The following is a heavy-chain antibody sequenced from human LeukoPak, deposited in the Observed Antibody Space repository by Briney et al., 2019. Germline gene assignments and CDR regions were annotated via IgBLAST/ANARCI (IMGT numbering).Heavy chain of an antibody. Sequence: GGSLSLSCAASGFTFSSYGMHWVRQAPGKGLEWVAFIRYDGSNKYYADSVKGRFTISRDNSKNTLYLQMNSLRAEDTAVYYCAKDRSSAMVRGIDPWGQGTLVTVSS. CDR2: IRYDGSNK. J-gene: IGHJ5*02. D-gene: IGHD3-10*01. CDR1: GFTFSSYG. CDR3: AKDRSSAMVRGIDP. V-gene: IGHV3-30*02.